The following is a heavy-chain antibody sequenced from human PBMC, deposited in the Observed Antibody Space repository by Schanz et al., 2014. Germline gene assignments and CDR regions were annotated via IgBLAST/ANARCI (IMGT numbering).Heavy chain of an antibody. V-gene: IGHV3-30-3*01. CDR1: GYTFTSYA. J-gene: IGHJ1*01. Sequence: QVQLVQSGAEVKKPGASVKVSCKASGYTFTSYAMHWVRQAPGKGLEWVAVMSYDGSNKYYADSVKGRFTISRDTPKNTLYVQMNSLRAEDTALYYCARDTAQSCIGPSCFEYFQHWGQGALVTVSS. D-gene: IGHD2-2*01. CDR3: ARDTAQSCIGPSCFEYFQH. CDR2: MSYDGSNK.